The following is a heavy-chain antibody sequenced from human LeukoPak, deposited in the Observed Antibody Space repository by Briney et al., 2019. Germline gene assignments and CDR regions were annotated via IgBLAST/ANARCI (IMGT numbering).Heavy chain of an antibody. V-gene: IGHV3-53*01. CDR1: GFTVGSNY. CDR2: IYSGGST. J-gene: IGHJ4*02. Sequence: PGGSLRLSCAASGFTVGSNYMSWVRQAPGKGLEWVSVIYSGGSTYYADSVKGRFTISRDNSKNTLYLQMNSLRAEDTAVYYCAKRIQSAMATGYWGQGTLVTVSS. CDR3: AKRIQSAMATGY. D-gene: IGHD5-18*01.